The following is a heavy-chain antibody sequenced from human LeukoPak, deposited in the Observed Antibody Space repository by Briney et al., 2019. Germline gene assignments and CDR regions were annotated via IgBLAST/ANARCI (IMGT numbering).Heavy chain of an antibody. D-gene: IGHD3-10*01. V-gene: IGHV5-51*01. J-gene: IGHJ4*02. CDR1: GYSFTSNW. CDR3: ARPGITMVRGVIYRGYYFDY. CDR2: IYPGDSDT. Sequence: GESLKISCKGSGYSFTSNWIGWVRQMPGKGLEWMGIIYPGDSDTRYSPSFQGQVTISADKSISTAYLQWSSLKASDTAMYYCARPGITMVRGVIYRGYYFDYWGQGTLVTVSS.